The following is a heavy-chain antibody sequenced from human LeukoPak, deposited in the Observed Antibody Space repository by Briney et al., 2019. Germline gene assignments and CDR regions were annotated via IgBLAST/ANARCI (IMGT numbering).Heavy chain of an antibody. J-gene: IGHJ4*02. Sequence: PGGSLRLSCAASGFTFSSYAMSWVRQAPGKGLEWVSAISGSGGSTYYADSVKGRFTISRDNSKNTLYLQMNSLRAEDTAVYYCAKVLNIVVVPAATLLGFDYWGQGTLVTVSS. CDR2: ISGSGGST. V-gene: IGHV3-23*01. D-gene: IGHD2-2*01. CDR1: GFTFSSYA. CDR3: AKVLNIVVVPAATLLGFDY.